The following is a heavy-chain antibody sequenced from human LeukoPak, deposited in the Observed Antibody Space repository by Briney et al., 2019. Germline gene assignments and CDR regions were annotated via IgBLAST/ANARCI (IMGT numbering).Heavy chain of an antibody. CDR2: IDPSDSYT. CDR3: ARQDSSWTGY. V-gene: IGHV5-10-1*01. D-gene: IGHD6-13*01. Sequence: GASLQISCKGSGYIFTSYWISWVRQMPGKGLEWMGRIDPSDSYTNYSPSFQGHVTISADKSISTAYLQWSSLKASDTAMYYCARQDSSWTGYWGQGTLVTVSS. CDR1: GYIFTSYW. J-gene: IGHJ4*02.